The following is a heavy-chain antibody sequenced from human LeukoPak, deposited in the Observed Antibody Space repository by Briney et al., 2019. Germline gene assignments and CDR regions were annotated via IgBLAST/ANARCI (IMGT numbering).Heavy chain of an antibody. CDR3: AKRGGTESFYYYYYMDV. CDR1: GFTFSSYD. CDR2: ISRSGGTT. J-gene: IGHJ6*03. D-gene: IGHD2-15*01. Sequence: GGSLRLSCAASGFTFSSYDMTWVRQTPGKGLEWVALISRSGGTTYYAESVKGRFTISRDNSKNTLYLQMNSLRAEDTAEYYCAKRGGTESFYYYYYMDVWGKGTTVTVSS. V-gene: IGHV3-23*01.